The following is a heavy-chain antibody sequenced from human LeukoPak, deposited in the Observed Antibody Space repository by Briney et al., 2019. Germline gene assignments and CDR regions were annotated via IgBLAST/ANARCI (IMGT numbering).Heavy chain of an antibody. J-gene: IGHJ4*02. Sequence: GGSLRLSCAASGFTLSSYSMNWVRPAPAKGLAWVSSISSSSAFIYYADSVKGRFTISRDNAKNSLYLQMNSLRAEDTAVYYCAREKVVGATYYFDYWGQGTLVTVSS. CDR3: AREKVVGATYYFDY. CDR1: GFTLSSYS. V-gene: IGHV3-21*01. D-gene: IGHD1-26*01. CDR2: ISSSSAFI.